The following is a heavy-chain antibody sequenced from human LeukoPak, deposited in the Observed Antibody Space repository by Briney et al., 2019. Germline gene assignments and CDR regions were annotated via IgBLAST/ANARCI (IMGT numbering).Heavy chain of an antibody. D-gene: IGHD3-22*01. J-gene: IGHJ4*02. CDR3: TTYYYDSSDYYSENY. CDR2: IKSKTDGGTT. Sequence: PGGSLRLSCAASGFTFSNAWMNWVRQAPGKGLEWVGRIKSKTDGGTTDYAAPVKGRFTISRDDSKNTLYLQMNSLKTEDTAVYYCTTYYYDSSDYYSENYWGQGTLVTVSS. V-gene: IGHV3-15*07. CDR1: GFTFSNAW.